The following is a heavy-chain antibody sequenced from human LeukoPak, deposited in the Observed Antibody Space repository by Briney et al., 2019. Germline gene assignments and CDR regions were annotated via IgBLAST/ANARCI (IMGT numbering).Heavy chain of an antibody. V-gene: IGHV3-21*01. Sequence: PGGSLRLSCAASGFTFSGYSMNWVRQAPEKGLEWVSSISSSSSYIYYADSVKGRFTISRDNAKNSLYLQMNSLRAEDTAVYYCARGVVRYFDYWGQGALVTVSS. J-gene: IGHJ4*02. CDR3: ARGVVRYFDY. CDR1: GFTFSGYS. CDR2: ISSSSSYI. D-gene: IGHD3-9*01.